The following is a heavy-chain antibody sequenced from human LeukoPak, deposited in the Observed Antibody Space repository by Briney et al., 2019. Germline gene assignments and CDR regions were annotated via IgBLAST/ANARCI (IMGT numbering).Heavy chain of an antibody. J-gene: IGHJ5*02. CDR2: IVVGSGNT. CDR1: GFAFSSST. D-gene: IGHD3-16*01. Sequence: SVKVSCKASGFAFSSSTIQWVRQARGQRLEWMGWIVVGSGNTNYAQNFQERVTITRDMSTSTAYMEVSSLRSEDTAVYYCAADLPGGAMFDPWGQGTLVTVSS. CDR3: AADLPGGAMFDP. V-gene: IGHV1-58*02.